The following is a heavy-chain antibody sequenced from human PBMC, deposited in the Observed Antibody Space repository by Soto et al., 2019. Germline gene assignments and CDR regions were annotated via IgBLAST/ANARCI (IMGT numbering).Heavy chain of an antibody. CDR1: GFTFTSSA. J-gene: IGHJ5*02. CDR2: IVVGSGNT. D-gene: IGHD3-22*01. CDR3: AAHPGPDYYDSSGYFNWFDP. Sequence: GASVKVSCKASGFTFTSSAMQWVRQARGQRLEWIGWIVVGSGNTNYAQKFQERVTITRDMSTSTAYMELSSLRSEDTAVYYCAAHPGPDYYDSSGYFNWFDPWGQGTLVTVSS. V-gene: IGHV1-58*02.